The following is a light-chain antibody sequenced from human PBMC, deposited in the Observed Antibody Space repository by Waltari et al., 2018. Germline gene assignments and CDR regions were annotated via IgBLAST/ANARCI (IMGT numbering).Light chain of an antibody. Sequence: EIVLTQSPATLSPSPGERVTPSCGASQNIGGAYLAWYQKKPGLAPRLLIYDTAIRAAGVPDRFSGSGSGTDFTLTISRLDPEDFALYFCQQYANSPLTLGGGTKVEF. J-gene: IGKJ4*01. CDR2: DTA. CDR1: QNIGGAY. CDR3: QQYANSPLT. V-gene: IGKV3D-20*01.